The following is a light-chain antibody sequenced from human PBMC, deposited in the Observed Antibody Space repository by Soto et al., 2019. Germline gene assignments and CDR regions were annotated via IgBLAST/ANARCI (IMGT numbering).Light chain of an antibody. CDR3: QHYGSSPF. CDR1: QSVSSTH. Sequence: EIVLTQSPGTLSLSPGERATLSCRASQSVSSTHLAWYQQKPGQAPRLLIYGAFSRATGIPDRFSGSGSGTDFTLTISRLEPEDFAVYYCQHYGSSPFFGQGTRLEIK. CDR2: GAF. V-gene: IGKV3-20*01. J-gene: IGKJ5*01.